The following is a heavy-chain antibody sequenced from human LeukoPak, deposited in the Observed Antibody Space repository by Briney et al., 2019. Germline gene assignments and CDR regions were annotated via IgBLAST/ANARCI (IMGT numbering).Heavy chain of an antibody. V-gene: IGHV3-7*01. J-gene: IGHJ3*02. CDR2: IKEDGSEK. D-gene: IGHD3-22*01. CDR3: ARADSTGAFDI. CDR1: GFTFSSYW. Sequence: GGSLRLSCAASGFTFSSYWMTWFRQAPGMGLQWVANIKEDGSEKYYVDSVKGRFTISRDNAKNSLYLQMSSLRAEDTAVYYCARADSTGAFDIWGQGTMVTVS.